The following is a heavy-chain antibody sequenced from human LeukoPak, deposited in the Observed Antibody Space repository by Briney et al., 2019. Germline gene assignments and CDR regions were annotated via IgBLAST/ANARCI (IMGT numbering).Heavy chain of an antibody. V-gene: IGHV4-59*08. D-gene: IGHD3-9*01. CDR1: GGSINNYY. J-gene: IGHJ4*02. Sequence: PSETLSLTCTVSGGSINNYYWSWIRQPPGKGLEWIGYIYSGSSDYNPSLKSRVTMSLDTYKNQFSLKLSSVTAADTAVYYCARLTKGRYFDYNFDYWGQGTLLTVSS. CDR2: IYSGSS. CDR3: ARLTKGRYFDYNFDY.